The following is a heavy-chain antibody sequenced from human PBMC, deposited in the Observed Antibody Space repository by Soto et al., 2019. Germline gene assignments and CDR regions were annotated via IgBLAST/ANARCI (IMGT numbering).Heavy chain of an antibody. D-gene: IGHD6-13*01. V-gene: IGHV5-51*01. CDR3: ASLGIAAAATPSYYYYVMDV. CDR1: GYSFTSYW. J-gene: IGHJ6*02. Sequence: PGESLKISCKGSGYSFTSYWIGWVRQMPGKGLEGMGIIYPGDSDTRYSPSFQGQVTISADKSISTAYLQWSSLKASDTAMYYCASLGIAAAATPSYYYYVMDVWGQGTTVTVSS. CDR2: IYPGDSDT.